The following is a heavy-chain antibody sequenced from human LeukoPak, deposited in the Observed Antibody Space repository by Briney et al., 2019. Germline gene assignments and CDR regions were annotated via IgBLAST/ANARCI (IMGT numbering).Heavy chain of an antibody. Sequence: SETLSLTCTVSGGSISSSSYYWGWIRQPPGKGLEWIGSIYYSGSTYYNPSLKSRVTISVDTSKNQFSLKLSSVTAADTAVYYCARHSGGYSYGLGPLHYFDYWGQGTLVTVSS. CDR1: GGSISSSSYY. J-gene: IGHJ4*02. D-gene: IGHD5-18*01. CDR3: ARHSGGYSYGLGPLHYFDY. CDR2: IYYSGST. V-gene: IGHV4-39*01.